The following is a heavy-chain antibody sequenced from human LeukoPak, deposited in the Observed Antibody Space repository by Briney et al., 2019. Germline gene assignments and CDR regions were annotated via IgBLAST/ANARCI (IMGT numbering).Heavy chain of an antibody. V-gene: IGHV3-30*04. CDR2: VADDEKTI. CDR3: AREKQSGGTPFDY. CDR1: GFTFTGHS. J-gene: IGHJ4*02. D-gene: IGHD1-26*01. Sequence: GGSLRLSCVASGFTFTGHSMHWVRQAPGKGLEWVAVVADDEKTIFYADSLKGRFTVSRDNSKDTVYLQMNSLRDEDTAVYYCAREKQSGGTPFDYWGQGSLVTVSS.